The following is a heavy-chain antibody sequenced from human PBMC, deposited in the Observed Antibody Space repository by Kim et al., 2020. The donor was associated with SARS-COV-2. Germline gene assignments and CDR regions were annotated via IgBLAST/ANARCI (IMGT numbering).Heavy chain of an antibody. D-gene: IGHD6-19*01. J-gene: IGHJ4*02. CDR3: ATLVNSGCYPDY. V-gene: IGHV4-4*02. CDR2: IWHGGSS. Sequence: SETLSLTCAVSGGSVSSSNWWTWVRQPPGKGLEWIGEIWHGGSSNYNPSLKSRVTISLDKSENQFSLNLNSVTAADTAVYYCATLVNSGCYPDYWGQGTL. CDR1: GGSVSSSNW.